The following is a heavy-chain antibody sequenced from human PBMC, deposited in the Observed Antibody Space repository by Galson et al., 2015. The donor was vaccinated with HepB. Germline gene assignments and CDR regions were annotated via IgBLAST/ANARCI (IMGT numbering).Heavy chain of an antibody. CDR3: ARDPAAFDYYDSSGYRPYYFDY. V-gene: IGHV1-18*01. CDR2: ISAYNSNT. CDR1: GYTFTSYG. J-gene: IGHJ4*02. Sequence: SVKVSCKASGYTFTSYGISWVRQAPGQGLEWMGWISAYNSNTNYAQKLQGRVTMTTDTSTSTAYMELRSLRSDDTAVYYCARDPAAFDYYDSSGYRPYYFDYWGQGTLVTASS. D-gene: IGHD3-22*01.